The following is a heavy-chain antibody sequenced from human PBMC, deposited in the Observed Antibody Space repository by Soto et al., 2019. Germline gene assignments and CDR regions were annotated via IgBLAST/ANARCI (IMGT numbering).Heavy chain of an antibody. CDR1: GGSISSYY. V-gene: IGHV4-59*12. CDR3: AKGRSFLITSYATTFDY. Sequence: SETLSLTCTVSGGSISSYYWSWIRQPPGKGLEWIGYIYYSGSTNYNPSLKSRVTISVDTSKNQFSLKLSSVTAEDTALYFCAKGRSFLITSYATTFDYWGLGILVTVSS. J-gene: IGHJ4*02. CDR2: IYYSGST. D-gene: IGHD3-16*01.